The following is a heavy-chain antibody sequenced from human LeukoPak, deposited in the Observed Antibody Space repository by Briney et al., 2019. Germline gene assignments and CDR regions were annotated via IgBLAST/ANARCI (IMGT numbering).Heavy chain of an antibody. CDR3: ARLFWNGYYPISFDHYYGMDV. J-gene: IGHJ6*02. D-gene: IGHD3-3*01. Sequence: PGGSLRLSCAASGFTFSSYGMHWVRQAPGKGLEWVAVIWYDGSKKNSADSVKGRFTIARDNSKNTLYLQMNSLRAEDTAVYYCARLFWNGYYPISFDHYYGMDVWGQGTTVTVSS. CDR2: IWYDGSKK. CDR1: GFTFSSYG. V-gene: IGHV3-33*01.